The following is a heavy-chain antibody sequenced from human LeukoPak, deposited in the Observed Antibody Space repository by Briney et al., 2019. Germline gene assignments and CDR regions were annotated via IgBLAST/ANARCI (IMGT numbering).Heavy chain of an antibody. Sequence: GGSLRLSCAASGFTFDDYAMHWVRHAPGKGLEWVSGISWNSGSIGYADSVKGRFTISRDNAKNSLYLQMNSLRAEDTALYYCAKPYDSSGYYYFDYWGQGTLVTVSS. V-gene: IGHV3-9*01. D-gene: IGHD3-22*01. CDR3: AKPYDSSGYYYFDY. CDR1: GFTFDDYA. CDR2: ISWNSGSI. J-gene: IGHJ4*02.